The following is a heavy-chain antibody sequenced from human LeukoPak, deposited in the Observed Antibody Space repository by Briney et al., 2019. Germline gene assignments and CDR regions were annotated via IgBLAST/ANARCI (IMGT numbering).Heavy chain of an antibody. CDR3: ARGVYSRSWYPTYYYYYMDV. D-gene: IGHD6-13*01. Sequence: ASVKVSCKASGYTFTSYAMNWVRQATGQGLEWMGWMNPNSGNTGYAQKFQGRVTITRNTSISTAYMELSSLRSEDTAVYYCARGVYSRSWYPTYYYYYMDVWGKGTTVTVSS. CDR1: GYTFTSYA. CDR2: MNPNSGNT. J-gene: IGHJ6*03. V-gene: IGHV1-8*03.